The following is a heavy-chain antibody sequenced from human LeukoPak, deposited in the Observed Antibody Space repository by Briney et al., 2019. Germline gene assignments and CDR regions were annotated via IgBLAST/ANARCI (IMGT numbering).Heavy chain of an antibody. CDR1: GFTFSSYA. CDR2: IKSKTDGGTT. J-gene: IGHJ4*02. CDR3: TTDRGSRPGGQKN. D-gene: IGHD5-12*01. Sequence: EGSLRLSCAASGFTFSSYAMSWVRQAPGKGLEWVGRIKSKTDGGTTDYAAPVKGRFTISRDDSKNTLYLQMNSLKTEDTAVYYCTTDRGSRPGGQKNWGQGTLVTVSS. V-gene: IGHV3-15*01.